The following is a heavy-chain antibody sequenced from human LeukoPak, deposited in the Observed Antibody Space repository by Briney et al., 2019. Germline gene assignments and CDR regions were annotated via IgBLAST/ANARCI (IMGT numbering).Heavy chain of an antibody. CDR3: ARRVASRPIYCFDY. Sequence: SETLSLTCAVSGGSISDYYWTWIRQPPGKGLEWIGYIYYTGNTNYNPSLRSRVTMSLDTSKNQFSLKLNSVTAADTAVYYCARRVASRPIYCFDYWGQGTLVTVSS. V-gene: IGHV4-59*01. CDR2: IYYTGNT. D-gene: IGHD2-15*01. J-gene: IGHJ4*02. CDR1: GGSISDYY.